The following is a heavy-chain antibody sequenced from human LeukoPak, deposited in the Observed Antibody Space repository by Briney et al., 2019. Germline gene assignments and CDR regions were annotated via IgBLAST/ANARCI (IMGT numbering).Heavy chain of an antibody. CDR2: ISAYNGNT. Sequence: ASVTVSFKASGYTFTIYGISWVRQAPGQGLEWVGWISAYNGNTNYPQKLQGRVTMTTDTSTSTAYMELRSLRSDDTAVYYCARDRGIPAAEEFDYWGQGTLLTVSS. CDR3: ARDRGIPAAEEFDY. CDR1: GYTFTIYG. D-gene: IGHD6-13*01. J-gene: IGHJ4*02. V-gene: IGHV1-18*01.